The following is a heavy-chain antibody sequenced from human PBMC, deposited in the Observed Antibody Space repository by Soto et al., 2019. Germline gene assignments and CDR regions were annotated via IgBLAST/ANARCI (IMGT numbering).Heavy chain of an antibody. CDR3: ASVGFYYYYGMDV. Sequence: GGSLRLSCAASGFTFSSYEMNWVRQAPGKGLEWVPYISSSGSTIYYADSVKGRFTISRDNAKNSLYLQMNSLRAEDTAVYYCASVGFYYYYGMDVWGQGTTVTVSS. J-gene: IGHJ6*02. D-gene: IGHD1-26*01. CDR1: GFTFSSYE. V-gene: IGHV3-48*03. CDR2: ISSSGSTI.